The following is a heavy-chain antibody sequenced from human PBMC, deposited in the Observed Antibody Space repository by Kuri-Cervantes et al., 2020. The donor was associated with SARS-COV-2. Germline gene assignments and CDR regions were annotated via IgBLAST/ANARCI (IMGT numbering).Heavy chain of an antibody. CDR3: ANWGPAALYYYYYMDV. Sequence: GGSLRLSCAASGFTFSTYAMSWVRQAPGEGLEWVSTISGDGTTYYADSVKGRFTISRDNSKNTLYLQMNSLRAEDTAVYYCANWGPAALYYYYYMDVWGKGTTVTVSS. J-gene: IGHJ6*03. V-gene: IGHV3-23*01. CDR1: GFTFSTYA. D-gene: IGHD2-2*01. CDR2: ISGDGTT.